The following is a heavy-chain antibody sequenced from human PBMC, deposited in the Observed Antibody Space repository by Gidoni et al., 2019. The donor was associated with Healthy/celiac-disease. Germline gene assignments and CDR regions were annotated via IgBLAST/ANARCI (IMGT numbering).Heavy chain of an antibody. J-gene: IGHJ3*02. CDR1: GFTFRSYS. Sequence: EVQLVESGGGLVQPGGSRRLSCAASGFTFRSYSMNWVRQAPGKGLEWVSYISSSSSTIYYADSVKGRFTISRDNAKNSLYLQMNSLRAEDTAVYYCARDSVVAVAGPDAFDIWGQGTMVTVSS. D-gene: IGHD6-19*01. V-gene: IGHV3-48*04. CDR2: ISSSSSTI. CDR3: ARDSVVAVAGPDAFDI.